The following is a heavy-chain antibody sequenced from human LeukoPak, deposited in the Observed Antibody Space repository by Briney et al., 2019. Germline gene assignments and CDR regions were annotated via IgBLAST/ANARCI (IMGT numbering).Heavy chain of an antibody. CDR2: IRSKAYGGTT. CDR3: TRDRGKVLWFGEFFDY. Sequence: GGSLRLSCTASVFTFGDYAMSWVRQAPGKGLEWVGFIRSKAYGGTTEYAASVKGRFTISRDDSKSIAYLQMNSLKTEDTAVYYCTRDRGKVLWFGEFFDYWGQGTLVTVSS. D-gene: IGHD3-10*01. J-gene: IGHJ4*02. CDR1: VFTFGDYA. V-gene: IGHV3-49*04.